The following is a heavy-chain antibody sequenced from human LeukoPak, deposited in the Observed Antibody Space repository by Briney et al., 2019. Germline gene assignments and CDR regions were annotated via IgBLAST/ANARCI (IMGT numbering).Heavy chain of an antibody. Sequence: GGSLRLSCAASGFTFSSYAMSWVRQAPGKGLEWVSTISGSGGSTYYADSVKGRFTISRDNSKNTLYLQMNSLRAEDTAVYYCAKDGAPELWWLTEWGQGTLVTVSS. J-gene: IGHJ4*02. D-gene: IGHD2-21*01. CDR2: ISGSGGST. CDR1: GFTFSSYA. V-gene: IGHV3-23*01. CDR3: AKDGAPELWWLTE.